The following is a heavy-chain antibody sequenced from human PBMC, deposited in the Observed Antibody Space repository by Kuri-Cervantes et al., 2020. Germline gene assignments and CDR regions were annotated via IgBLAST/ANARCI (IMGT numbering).Heavy chain of an antibody. D-gene: IGHD6-6*01. CDR2: ISSSSSYI. Sequence: GESLKISCAASGFTVSTNYMSWVRQAPGKGLEWVSSISSSSSYIYYADSVKGRFTISRDNAKNSLYLQMNSLRAEDTAIFYCARIGYSSSSLDYWGQGSLVTVSS. J-gene: IGHJ4*02. CDR3: ARIGYSSSSLDY. V-gene: IGHV3-21*01. CDR1: GFTVSTNY.